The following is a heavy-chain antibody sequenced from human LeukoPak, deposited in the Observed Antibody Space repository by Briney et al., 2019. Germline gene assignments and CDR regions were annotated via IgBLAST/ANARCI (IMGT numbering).Heavy chain of an antibody. CDR1: GYSISSNNW. J-gene: IGHJ4*02. CDR3: ARRLRITVAGTTSRGYYFDY. CDR2: IYYSGST. D-gene: IGHD6-19*01. V-gene: IGHV4-28*01. Sequence: SETLSLTCDVSGYSISSNNWWGWIRPPPGKGLEWIRYIYYSGSTYYNPSLKSRVTMSVDTSKNQFSLKLSSVTAADTAVYYCARRLRITVAGTTSRGYYFDYWGQGTPLTVSS.